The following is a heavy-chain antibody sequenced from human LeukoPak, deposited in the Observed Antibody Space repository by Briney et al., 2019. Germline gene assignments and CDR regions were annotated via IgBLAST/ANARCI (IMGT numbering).Heavy chain of an antibody. Sequence: GGSLRLSCAASGFTLSSYAMSWVRQAPGKGLEWVSAISGSGGSTYYADSVKGRFTISRDNSKNTLYLQMNSLRAEDTAVYYCAKLGSSGWYYFDYWGQGTLVTVSS. D-gene: IGHD6-19*01. V-gene: IGHV3-23*01. CDR1: GFTLSSYA. J-gene: IGHJ4*02. CDR3: AKLGSSGWYYFDY. CDR2: ISGSGGST.